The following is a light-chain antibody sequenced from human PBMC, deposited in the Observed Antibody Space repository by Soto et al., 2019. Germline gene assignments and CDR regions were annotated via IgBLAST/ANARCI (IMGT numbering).Light chain of an antibody. V-gene: IGKV3-20*01. CDR2: GAS. Sequence: EIVLTQSPGTLSLSPGERATLSCRASQSVRSSYLAWYQQKPGQAPRLLIYGASSRATGIPDRFSGSGSGTDFTLTISRLEPEDFAVYYCQQDGSSPPLTFGGGTKVEIK. CDR1: QSVRSSY. CDR3: QQDGSSPPLT. J-gene: IGKJ4*01.